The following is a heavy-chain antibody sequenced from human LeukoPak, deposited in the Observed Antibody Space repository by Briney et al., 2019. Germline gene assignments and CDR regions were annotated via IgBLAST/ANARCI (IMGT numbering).Heavy chain of an antibody. Sequence: SETLSLTRAVYGGSFSDYYWSWIRQPPGKGLEWIGEINHSGSTNYNASLKSRVTISIDTSKNQFPLKLSSVTAADTAVFYCTRGARTPSGYGSRTAGRANWFDPWGQGTLVTVSS. D-gene: IGHD5-12*01. J-gene: IGHJ5*02. CDR1: GGSFSDYY. CDR3: TRGARTPSGYGSRTAGRANWFDP. CDR2: INHSGST. V-gene: IGHV4-34*01.